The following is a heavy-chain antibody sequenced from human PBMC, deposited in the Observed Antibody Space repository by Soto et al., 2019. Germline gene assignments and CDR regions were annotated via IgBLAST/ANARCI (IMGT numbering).Heavy chain of an antibody. D-gene: IGHD6-6*01. Sequence: SETLSLTCDVSGDAVMSSDFYFSCMGQPPRRPLELFGYVYSTGTTYYSPSLKSRVDMSVDTSENQFSLKVRSVTAADAAVYFCARVSMLVAPKDGKSAYFYAMDVWGHGTTVTVSS. CDR2: VYSTGTT. J-gene: IGHJ6*02. CDR3: ARVSMLVAPKDGKSAYFYAMDV. V-gene: IGHV4-61*08. CDR1: GDAVMSSDFY.